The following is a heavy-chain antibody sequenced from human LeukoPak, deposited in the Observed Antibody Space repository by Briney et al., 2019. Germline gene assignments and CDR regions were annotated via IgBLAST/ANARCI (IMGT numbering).Heavy chain of an antibody. CDR3: AKGTEYSSSWYNY. V-gene: IGHV3-23*01. CDR1: GFTFSSYW. D-gene: IGHD6-13*01. CDR2: ISGSGGST. Sequence: GGSLRLSCAASGFTFSSYWMSWVRQAPGKGLEWVSAISGSGGSTYYADSVKGRFTISRDNSKNTLYLQMNSLRAEDTAVYYCAKGTEYSSSWYNYWGQGTLVTVSS. J-gene: IGHJ4*02.